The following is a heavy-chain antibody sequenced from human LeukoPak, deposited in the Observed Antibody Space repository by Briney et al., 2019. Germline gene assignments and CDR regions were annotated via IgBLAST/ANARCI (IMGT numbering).Heavy chain of an antibody. J-gene: IGHJ6*02. CDR2: INHSGST. V-gene: IGHV4-34*01. Sequence: SETLSLTCAVYGGSFSGYYWSWIRQPPGKGLEWIGEINHSGSTNYNPSLKSRVTISVDTSKNQFSLKLSSVTAADTAVYYCARDQRGYCSSTSCYAGGYYYYGMDVWGQGTTVTVSS. D-gene: IGHD2-2*01. CDR3: ARDQRGYCSSTSCYAGGYYYYGMDV. CDR1: GGSFSGYY.